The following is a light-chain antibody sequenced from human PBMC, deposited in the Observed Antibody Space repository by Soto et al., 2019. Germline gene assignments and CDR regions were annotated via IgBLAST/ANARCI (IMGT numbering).Light chain of an antibody. CDR2: GAS. J-gene: IGKJ1*01. Sequence: EIVLTQSPGSLSLSPGERATLSCRASQSVSSSYLAWYQQKPGQAPRLLIYGASSRATGIPDRFSGSGSGTDFTLTISRLEPEDFAVYYCQQYRTFGQGTKVEIE. V-gene: IGKV3-20*01. CDR1: QSVSSSY. CDR3: QQYRT.